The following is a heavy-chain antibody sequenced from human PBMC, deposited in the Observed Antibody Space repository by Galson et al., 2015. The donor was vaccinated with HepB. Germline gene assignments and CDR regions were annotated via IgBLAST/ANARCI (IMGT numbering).Heavy chain of an antibody. D-gene: IGHD2-15*01. Sequence: SLRLSCAASGFTFSSYAMHWVRQAPGKGLEWVAVISYDGSNKYYADSVKGRFTISRDNSKNTLYLQMNSLRAEDAAVYYCAREVGYCSGGSCSGTYYYYGMDVWGQGTTVTVS. CDR2: ISYDGSNK. CDR3: AREVGYCSGGSCSGTYYYYGMDV. CDR1: GFTFSSYA. J-gene: IGHJ6*02. V-gene: IGHV3-30-3*01.